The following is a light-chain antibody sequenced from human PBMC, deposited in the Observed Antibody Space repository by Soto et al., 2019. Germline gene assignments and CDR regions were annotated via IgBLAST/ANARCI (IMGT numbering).Light chain of an antibody. V-gene: IGLV2-11*01. Sequence: QSALTQPRSVSGSPGQSVTISCTGTSSDVGGYNYVSWYQQYPGKAPKPIIYDVTERPSGVPDRFSGSKSGNTASLTISGLQPEDEADYYCCSYAGSSAVFGGETQLTVL. CDR3: CSYAGSSAV. CDR1: SSDVGGYNY. J-gene: IGLJ2*01. CDR2: DVT.